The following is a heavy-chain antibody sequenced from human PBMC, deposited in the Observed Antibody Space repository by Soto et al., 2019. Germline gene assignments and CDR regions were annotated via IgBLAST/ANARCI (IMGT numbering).Heavy chain of an antibody. CDR1: GGSFSGYY. V-gene: IGHV4-34*01. CDR2: INHSGST. J-gene: IGHJ6*02. CDR3: ARGTYYYGSGSYYNYYYYGMDV. D-gene: IGHD3-10*01. Sequence: ASETLSLTCAVYGGSFSGYYWSWIRQPPGKGLEWIGEINHSGSTNYNPSLKSRVTISVDTSKNQFSLKLSSVTAADTAVYYCARGTYYYGSGSYYNYYYYGMDVWGQGTTVTVSS.